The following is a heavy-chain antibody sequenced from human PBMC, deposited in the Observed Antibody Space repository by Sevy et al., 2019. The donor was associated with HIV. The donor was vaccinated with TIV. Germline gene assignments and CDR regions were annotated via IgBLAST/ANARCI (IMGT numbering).Heavy chain of an antibody. J-gene: IGHJ6*02. CDR3: ARSNPDGDNYSDYYGMDV. CDR2: IIPVFGSA. V-gene: IGHV1-69*13. D-gene: IGHD5-12*01. Sequence: ASVKVSCKASGDTFGNYAIAWVRQAPGQGLEWVGGIIPVFGSANSAQKFQDRVTITADVSTSTAYMELRRLRSEDTAVYYCARSNPDGDNYSDYYGMDVWGQGTTVTVSS. CDR1: GDTFGNYA.